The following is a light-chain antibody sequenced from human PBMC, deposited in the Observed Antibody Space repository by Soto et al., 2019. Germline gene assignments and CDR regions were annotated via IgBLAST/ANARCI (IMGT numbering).Light chain of an antibody. J-gene: IGLJ2*01. CDR3: TSYASSSTPVV. V-gene: IGLV2-14*03. Sequence: QSALTQPASVSGSPGQSITISCTGTSSDIGGYKYVSWYQHHPGTAPKLMIYDVTNRPSGVSNRFSGSKSGNTASLTISELQAEDEGDYYCTSYASSSTPVVFGGGTKLTVL. CDR2: DVT. CDR1: SSDIGGYKY.